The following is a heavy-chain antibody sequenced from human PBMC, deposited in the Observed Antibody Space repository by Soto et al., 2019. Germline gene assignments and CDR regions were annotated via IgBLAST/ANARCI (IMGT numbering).Heavy chain of an antibody. J-gene: IGHJ4*02. CDR1: GFTFSSYG. V-gene: IGHV3-30*18. CDR3: AKGIGYCSGGSCTGAY. Sequence: GGSLRLSCAASGFTFSSYGMHWVRQAPGKGLEWVAVISYDGSNKYYADSVKGRFTISRDNSKNTLYLQMNSLRAEDTAVYYCAKGIGYCSGGSCTGAYWGQGTLVTVSS. CDR2: ISYDGSNK. D-gene: IGHD2-15*01.